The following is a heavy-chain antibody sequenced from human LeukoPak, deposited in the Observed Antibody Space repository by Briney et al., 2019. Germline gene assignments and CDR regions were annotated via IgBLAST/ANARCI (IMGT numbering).Heavy chain of an antibody. CDR3: AVMYSSSWYWFDP. Sequence: SETLSLTCTVSGGSISNDYWNWIRQPPGKGLEWIGYIYYSGSTNYNTSLKSRVTISVDTSKTQVSLKLSSVTAADTAVYYCAVMYSSSWYWFDPWGQGTLVTVSS. V-gene: IGHV4-59*08. J-gene: IGHJ5*02. D-gene: IGHD6-13*01. CDR1: GGSISNDY. CDR2: IYYSGST.